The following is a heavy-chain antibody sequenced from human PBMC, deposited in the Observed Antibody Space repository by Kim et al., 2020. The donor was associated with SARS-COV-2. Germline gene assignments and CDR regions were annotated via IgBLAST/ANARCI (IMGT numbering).Heavy chain of an antibody. CDR3: ARPLPYYDSSGYDY. CDR1: GFTFSSYA. V-gene: IGHV3-30*04. J-gene: IGHJ4*02. Sequence: GGSLRLSCAASGFTFSSYAMHWVRQAPGKGLEWVAVISYDGSNKYYADSVKGRFTISRDNSKNTLYLQMNSLRGEDTAVYYCARPLPYYDSSGYDYWGQGTLVTVSS. CDR2: ISYDGSNK. D-gene: IGHD3-22*01.